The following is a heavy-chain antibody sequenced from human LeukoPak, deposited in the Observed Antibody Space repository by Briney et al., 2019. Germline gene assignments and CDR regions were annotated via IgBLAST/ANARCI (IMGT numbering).Heavy chain of an antibody. Sequence: WETLSLTCTVSGGSISSHYWSWIRQPPGKGLEWIGYIYYSGSTNYNPSLKSRVTISVDTSKNQFSLKLSSVTAADTAVYYCARNYYGSGSHGPEYYFDYWGQGTLVTVSS. D-gene: IGHD3-10*01. V-gene: IGHV4-59*11. CDR1: GGSISSHY. CDR2: IYYSGST. J-gene: IGHJ4*02. CDR3: ARNYYGSGSHGPEYYFDY.